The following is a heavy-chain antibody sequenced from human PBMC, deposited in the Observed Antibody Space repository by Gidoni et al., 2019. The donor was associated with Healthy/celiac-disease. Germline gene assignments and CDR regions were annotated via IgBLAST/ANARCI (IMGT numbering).Heavy chain of an antibody. CDR3: ARLTYDSSGGDFDY. Sequence: QVQLQQWGAGLLKPSETLSLTCAVYGGSFSGYYWSWIRQPPGKGLEWIGEINHSGSTNYNPSLKSRVTISVDTSKNQFSLKLSSVTAADTAVYYCARLTYDSSGGDFDYWGQGTLVTVSS. CDR1: GGSFSGYY. CDR2: INHSGST. V-gene: IGHV4-34*01. D-gene: IGHD3-22*01. J-gene: IGHJ4*02.